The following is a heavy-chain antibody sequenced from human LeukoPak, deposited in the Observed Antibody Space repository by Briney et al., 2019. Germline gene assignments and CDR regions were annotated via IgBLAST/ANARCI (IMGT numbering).Heavy chain of an antibody. CDR3: ARGRYYDYVWGTNWFDP. CDR1: GGSISSGGYY. J-gene: IGHJ5*02. CDR2: IYYSGST. V-gene: IGHV4-31*03. Sequence: SETLSLTCTVSGGSISSGGYYWSWIRQHPGKGLEWIGYIYYSGSTYYNPSLKSRVTISVDTSKSQFSLKLSSVTAADTAVYYCARGRYYDYVWGTNWFDPWGQGTLVTVSS. D-gene: IGHD3-16*01.